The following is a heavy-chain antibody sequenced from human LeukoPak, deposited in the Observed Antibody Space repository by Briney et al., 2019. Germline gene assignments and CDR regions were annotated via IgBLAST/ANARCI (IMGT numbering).Heavy chain of an antibody. V-gene: IGHV3-23*01. CDR3: ARDGPDSSGYFDY. Sequence: PGGSLRLSCAASGFTFSSYAMSWVRQAPGKELEWVSAISGSGGSTYYADSVKGRFTITRDNSKNTLYLQMNSLRAEDTAVYYCARDGPDSSGYFDYWGQGTLVTVSS. CDR1: GFTFSSYA. D-gene: IGHD6-19*01. J-gene: IGHJ4*02. CDR2: ISGSGGST.